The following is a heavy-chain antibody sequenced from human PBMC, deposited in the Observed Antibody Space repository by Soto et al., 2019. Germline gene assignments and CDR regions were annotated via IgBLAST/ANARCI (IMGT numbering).Heavy chain of an antibody. V-gene: IGHV4-4*07. CDR1: GASISGFY. CDR3: VRDGTKTLRDWFDP. D-gene: IGHD1-1*01. J-gene: IGHJ5*02. Sequence: PSETLSLTCTVSGASISGFYWSWIRKSAGKGLEWIGRIYATGTTDYNPSLKSRVMMSIDTSKKQFSLKLRSVTAADTAVYYCVRDGTKTLRDWFDPWGQGISVTVSS. CDR2: IYATGTT.